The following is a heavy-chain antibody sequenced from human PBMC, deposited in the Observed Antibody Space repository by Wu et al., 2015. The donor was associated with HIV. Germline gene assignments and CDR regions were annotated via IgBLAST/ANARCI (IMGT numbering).Heavy chain of an antibody. CDR2: FIPIFGTA. CDR3: ARDLARETMIRDRPRYGLDV. J-gene: IGHJ6*02. V-gene: IGHV1-69*05. D-gene: IGHD3-10*01. CDR1: GGTFSSDA. Sequence: QVQLVQSGAEVKEPGSSVKVSCKASGGTFSSDAVSWVRQAPGQGLEWMGGFIPIFGTANYAQKFQGRLTITTDESTATGYMELSSLRSEDTAVYYCARDLARETMIRDRPRYGLDVWDQGP.